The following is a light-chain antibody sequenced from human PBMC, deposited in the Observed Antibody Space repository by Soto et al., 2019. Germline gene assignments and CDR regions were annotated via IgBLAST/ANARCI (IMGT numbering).Light chain of an antibody. CDR2: DAS. V-gene: IGKV3-11*01. CDR3: QQRNIWPPVT. Sequence: EIVLTQSPATLSLSPGGRATLSCLASQSVSSYLAWYQHKPGQAPRLLIYDASNRATGIPARFSGSGSGTDFTLTISSLEPEDSAIYYCQQRNIWPPVTFGQGTRLE. CDR1: QSVSSY. J-gene: IGKJ5*01.